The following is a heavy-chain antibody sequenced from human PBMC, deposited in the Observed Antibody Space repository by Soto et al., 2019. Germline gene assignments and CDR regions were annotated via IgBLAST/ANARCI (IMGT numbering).Heavy chain of an antibody. CDR1: LDSFSSTDYY. D-gene: IGHD3-3*01. CDR2: IYHSGST. J-gene: IGHJ4*02. Sequence: HLQESGPGLVKPAETLSLTCTVSLDSFSSTDYYWGWIRQPPGKGLEWIGSIYHSGSTFYNPSLRRRVTLAVDTSVKQFSLRLNSVTAADTGVYYCARLRVGIFGPSDYWGQGTPVTVSS. CDR3: ARLRVGIFGPSDY. V-gene: IGHV4-39*01.